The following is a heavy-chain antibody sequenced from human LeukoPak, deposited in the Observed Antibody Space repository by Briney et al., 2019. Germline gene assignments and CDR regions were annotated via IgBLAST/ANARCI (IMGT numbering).Heavy chain of an antibody. V-gene: IGHV3-30*04. J-gene: IGHJ4*02. Sequence: GGSLRLSCAAAGFTFSSYAMHWVRQAPGKGLEWVAVISYDGSNKYYADSVKGRFTISRDNSKNTLYLQMNSLRAEDTAVYYCARDLPDYWGQGTLVTVSS. CDR2: ISYDGSNK. CDR3: ARDLPDY. CDR1: GFTFSSYA.